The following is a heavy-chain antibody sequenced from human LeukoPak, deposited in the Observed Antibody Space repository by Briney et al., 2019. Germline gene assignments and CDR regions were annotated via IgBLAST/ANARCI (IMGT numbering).Heavy chain of an antibody. CDR1: GGSISSGGYY. Sequence: TLSLTCTVFGGSISSGGYYWSWIRQPPGKGLEWIGYIYHSGSTYYNPSLKSRVTISVDRSKNQFSLKLSSVTAADTAVYYCARGFSSSWYYFDYWGQGTLVTVSS. CDR2: IYHSGST. J-gene: IGHJ4*02. CDR3: ARGFSSSWYYFDY. V-gene: IGHV4-30-2*01. D-gene: IGHD6-13*01.